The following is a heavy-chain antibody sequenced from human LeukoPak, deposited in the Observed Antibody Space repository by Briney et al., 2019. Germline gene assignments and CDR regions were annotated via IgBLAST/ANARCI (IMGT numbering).Heavy chain of an antibody. CDR2: IYHSGST. D-gene: IGHD4-23*01. CDR3: ASSDPRWNYFDY. J-gene: IGHJ4*02. V-gene: IGHV4-4*02. Sequence: SETLSLTCAVSGGSISSSSWWSWVRQPPGEGLEWVGEIYHSGSTNYNPSLKSRVTISVDKSKNQFSLKLSSVTAADTAVYYCASSDPRWNYFDYWGQGTLVTVSS. CDR1: GGSISSSSW.